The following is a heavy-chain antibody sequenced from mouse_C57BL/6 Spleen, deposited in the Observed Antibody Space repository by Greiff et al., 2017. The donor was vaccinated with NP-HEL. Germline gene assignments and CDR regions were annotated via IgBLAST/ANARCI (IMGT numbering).Heavy chain of an antibody. CDR3: ARRAVATDAMDY. CDR2: ISSGSSTI. J-gene: IGHJ4*01. D-gene: IGHD1-1*02. Sequence: EVKLVESGGGLVKPGGSLKLSCAASGFTFSDYGMHWVRQAPEKGLEWVAYISSGSSTIYYADTVKGRFTISRDNAKNTLFLQMTSLRSEDTAMYYCARRAVATDAMDYWGQGTSVTVSS. V-gene: IGHV5-17*01. CDR1: GFTFSDYG.